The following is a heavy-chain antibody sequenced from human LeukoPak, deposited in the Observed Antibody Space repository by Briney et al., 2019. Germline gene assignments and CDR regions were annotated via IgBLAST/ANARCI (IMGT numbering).Heavy chain of an antibody. CDR2: ISGSGGST. J-gene: IGHJ4*02. CDR3: AKGRDIVVVPAWDY. Sequence: PGGSLRLSCAASGFTFSSYAMSWVRQAPGKGLEWVSAISGSGGSTYYADSVKGRFTISSDNSKNTLYLQMNSLRAEDTAVYYCAKGRDIVVVPAWDYWGQGTLVTVSS. CDR1: GFTFSSYA. D-gene: IGHD2-2*01. V-gene: IGHV3-23*01.